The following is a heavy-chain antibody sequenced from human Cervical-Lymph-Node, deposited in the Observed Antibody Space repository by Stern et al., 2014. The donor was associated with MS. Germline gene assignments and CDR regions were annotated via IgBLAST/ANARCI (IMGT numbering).Heavy chain of an antibody. V-gene: IGHV7-4-1*02. Sequence: QVQLVQSGSELRKPGASVNISCKASGYTFSRYAVNWLRQVPGQGLEWMGWINTNTGNPTYARGLPGRFVFSWDSSVTTAYLQISSLKADDTAIYYCARETDTSGYYFDHWGQGVLVTVSS. CDR2: INTNTGNP. CDR1: GYTFSRYA. J-gene: IGHJ4*02. D-gene: IGHD3-22*01. CDR3: ARETDTSGYYFDH.